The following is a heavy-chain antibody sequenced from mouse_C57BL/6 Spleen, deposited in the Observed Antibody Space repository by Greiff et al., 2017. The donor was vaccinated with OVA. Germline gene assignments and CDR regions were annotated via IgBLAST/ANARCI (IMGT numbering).Heavy chain of an antibody. V-gene: IGHV5-4*01. D-gene: IGHD2-4*01. CDR3: ARDDYAYYFDY. CDR1: GFTFSSYA. J-gene: IGHJ2*01. Sequence: EVQVVESGGGLVKPGGSLKLSCAASGFTFSSYAMSWVRQTPEKRLEWVATISDGGSYTYYPDNVKGRFTISRDNAKNNLYLQMSHLKSEDTAMYYCARDDYAYYFDYWGQGTTLTVSS. CDR2: ISDGGSYT.